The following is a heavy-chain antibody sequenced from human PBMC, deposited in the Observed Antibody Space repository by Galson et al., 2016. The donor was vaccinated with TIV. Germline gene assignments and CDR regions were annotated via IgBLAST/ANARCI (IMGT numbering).Heavy chain of an antibody. V-gene: IGHV3-49*03. CDR3: TRTAMGSTRNAFDI. CDR1: GFTFGHYA. CDR2: ITSKTYGATT. J-gene: IGHJ3*02. D-gene: IGHD1-1*01. Sequence: SLRLSCAASGFTFGHYAVNWFRQAPGKGLEWVGFITSKTYGATTEYAASVKSRFTISRDDSRNIAYLQMNSLKTEDTAVYYCTRTAMGSTRNAFDIWGQGTVVTVSS.